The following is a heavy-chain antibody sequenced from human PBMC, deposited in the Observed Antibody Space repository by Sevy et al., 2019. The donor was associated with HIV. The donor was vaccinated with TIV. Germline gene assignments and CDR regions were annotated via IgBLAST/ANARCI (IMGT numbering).Heavy chain of an antibody. J-gene: IGHJ3*01. CDR2: IYYTGKT. CDR1: GGSISTYN. CDR3: ARLSRNNVVVTGVRRDGFDV. Sequence: SETLSLTCTVSGGSISTYNWSWIRQPPGKGLQWIGYIYYTGKTNYNPAPQTPVTMSIDTSKNQFSLRLSSVTSADTAMYYCARLSRNNVVVTGVRRDGFDVWGQGTMVTVSS. V-gene: IGHV4-59*01. D-gene: IGHD2-21*02.